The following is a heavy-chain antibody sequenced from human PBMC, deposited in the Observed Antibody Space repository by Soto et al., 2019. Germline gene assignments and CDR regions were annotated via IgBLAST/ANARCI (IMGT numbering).Heavy chain of an antibody. D-gene: IGHD3-10*01. CDR3: AGLHIPLWFGESL. CDR2: IYYSGST. J-gene: IGHJ4*02. Sequence: QLQLQESGPGLVKPSETLSLTCTVSGGSISSSSYYWGWIRQPPGKGLEWIGSIYYSGSTYYNPSLKSRVTISVDTSMNQCSLKLSSVTAADTAVYYCAGLHIPLWFGESLWGQGTLVTVSS. CDR1: GGSISSSSYY. V-gene: IGHV4-39*01.